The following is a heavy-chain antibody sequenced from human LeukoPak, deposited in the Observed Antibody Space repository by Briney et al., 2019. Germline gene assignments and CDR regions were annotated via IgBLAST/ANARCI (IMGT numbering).Heavy chain of an antibody. D-gene: IGHD1-14*01. CDR1: GFPFSTLG. CDR3: VSPVFINF. V-gene: IGHV3-64D*06. Sequence: GGSLRLSCSASGFPFSTLGMHWVRQAPGKGLEHVSTIGSDGDGTYYADSVKDRFIISRDNSKNAVYLQMSSLRPEDTAVYYCVSPVFINFWGQGTLVTVSS. J-gene: IGHJ4*01. CDR2: IGSDGDGT.